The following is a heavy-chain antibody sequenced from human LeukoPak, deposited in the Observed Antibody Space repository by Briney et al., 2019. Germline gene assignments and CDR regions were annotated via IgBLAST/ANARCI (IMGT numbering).Heavy chain of an antibody. Sequence: GGSLRLSCAGSGFILSDFYMSWIRQAPGKGLEWVAYISSSGSSIYYTDSVRGRFTISRDNAKNSLFLQMNSLRPEDTAVYYCARGKRRFWFDPWGQGTLVTVSS. V-gene: IGHV3-11*01. D-gene: IGHD3-3*01. CDR1: GFILSDFY. CDR3: ARGKRRFWFDP. CDR2: ISSSGSSI. J-gene: IGHJ5*02.